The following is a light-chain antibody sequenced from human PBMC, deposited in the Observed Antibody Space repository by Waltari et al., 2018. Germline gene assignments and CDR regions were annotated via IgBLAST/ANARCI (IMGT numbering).Light chain of an antibody. J-gene: IGLJ1*01. CDR2: DVS. CDR1: SSDVGGYVY. V-gene: IGLV2-11*01. Sequence: QSALTQPRSVSGSTGQSVIISCNGTSSDVGGYVYVSWYQQHPGKAPKLMIYDVSKRPSGVPDRFSGSKSGNTASLTISGLQAEDEADYYCCSYAGSHYVFGTGTKVTVL. CDR3: CSYAGSHYV.